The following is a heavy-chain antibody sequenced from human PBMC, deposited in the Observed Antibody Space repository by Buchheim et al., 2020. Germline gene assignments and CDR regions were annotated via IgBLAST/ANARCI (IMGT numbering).Heavy chain of an antibody. V-gene: IGHV3-21*01. J-gene: IGHJ6*03. Sequence: EVQLVESGGGLVKPGGSLRLSCAASGFTFTTYSMNWVRQAPGKGLEWVSSISSSSSYIYYADSVKGRFTISRDTAKNFLFLQMNSLGAEDTAVYYCARAGGMLDVWGKGTT. CDR1: GFTFTTYS. CDR3: ARAGGMLDV. D-gene: IGHD2-8*01. CDR2: ISSSSSYI.